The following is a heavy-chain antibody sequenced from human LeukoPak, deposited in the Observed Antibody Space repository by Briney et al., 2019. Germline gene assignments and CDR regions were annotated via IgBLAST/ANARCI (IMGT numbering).Heavy chain of an antibody. D-gene: IGHD3-22*01. CDR3: ARGFPPRMYYDSRGYYPYHFDY. CDR2: INPSGGST. J-gene: IGHJ4*02. CDR1: GYTFTGYY. Sequence: ASVKVSCKASGYTFTGYYMHWVRQAPGQGLEWMGIINPSGGSTSYAQKFQGRVTMTRDMSTSTVYMELSSLRSEDTAVYYCARGFPPRMYYDSRGYYPYHFDYWGQGTLVTVSS. V-gene: IGHV1-46*01.